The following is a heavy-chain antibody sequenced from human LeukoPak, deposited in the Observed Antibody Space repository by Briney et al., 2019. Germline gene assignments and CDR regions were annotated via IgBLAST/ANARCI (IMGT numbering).Heavy chain of an antibody. Sequence: PSGTLSLTCAVSGGSISSSNWWSWVRQPPGKGLEWIGEIYHSGSTNYNPSLKSRVTISVDKSKNQFSLKLSSVTAADTAVYYCASQPSSTYNWFDPWGQGTLVTVSS. D-gene: IGHD2-2*01. CDR1: GGSISSSNW. V-gene: IGHV4-4*02. CDR2: IYHSGST. J-gene: IGHJ5*02. CDR3: ASQPSSTYNWFDP.